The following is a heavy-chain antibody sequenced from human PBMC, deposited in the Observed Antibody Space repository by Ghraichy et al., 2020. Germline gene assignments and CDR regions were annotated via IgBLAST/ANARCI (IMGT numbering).Heavy chain of an antibody. Sequence: GGSLRLSCAASGFTFSSYWMHWVRQAPGKGLVWVSRINSDGSSTSYADSVKGRFTISRDNAKNTLYLQMNSLRAEDTAVYYCASHPSGYSSGWSDYWGQGTLVTVSS. CDR2: INSDGSST. CDR1: GFTFSSYW. CDR3: ASHPSGYSSGWSDY. J-gene: IGHJ4*02. D-gene: IGHD6-19*01. V-gene: IGHV3-74*01.